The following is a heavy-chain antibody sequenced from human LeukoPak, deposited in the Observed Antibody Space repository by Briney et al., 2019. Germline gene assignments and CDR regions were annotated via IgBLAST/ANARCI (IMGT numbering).Heavy chain of an antibody. CDR2: IYTSGSA. J-gene: IGHJ4*02. V-gene: IGHV4-4*07. CDR3: ARDWNKYYFDY. D-gene: IGHD1/OR15-1a*01. CDR1: GGSISSYY. Sequence: PSETLSLTCTVSGGSISSYYWSCIRQPAGKGLEWIGRIYTSGSANYNPSLKSRVTMSVDTSKNQFSLKLSSVTAADTAVYYCARDWNKYYFDYWCQGTLVTVSS.